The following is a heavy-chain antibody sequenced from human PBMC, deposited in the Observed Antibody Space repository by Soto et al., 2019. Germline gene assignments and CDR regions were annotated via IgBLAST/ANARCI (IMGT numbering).Heavy chain of an antibody. V-gene: IGHV4-4*07. CDR1: GVSVTSYT. D-gene: IGHD2-21*02. J-gene: IGHJ4*01. Sequence: SETLSLTCIVSGVSVTSYTWSWVRQPANKGVEWIGRVFSSVSATYSPPLKCRLRISTDTPENRISLKLDSVTAADAGVYYCTRDGMTTGDTWGPGTLVTVSS. CDR3: TRDGMTTGDT. CDR2: VFSSVSA.